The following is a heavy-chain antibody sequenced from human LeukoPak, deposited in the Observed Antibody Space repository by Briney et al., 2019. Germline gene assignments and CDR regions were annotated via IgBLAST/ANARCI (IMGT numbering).Heavy chain of an antibody. Sequence: SETLSLTCTVSGGSISSSSYYWVWLRQPPGMGLEGIVSIYYSGGTYDNPPLKSRVIISVDTSNNQFSLKLSPGTAAETAVYYCARDVPSIVVAGTKLPSYFEYWGQGTLVTVSS. CDR1: GGSISSSSYY. V-gene: IGHV4-39*07. J-gene: IGHJ4*02. D-gene: IGHD6-19*01. CDR3: ARDVPSIVVAGTKLPSYFEY. CDR2: IYYSGGT.